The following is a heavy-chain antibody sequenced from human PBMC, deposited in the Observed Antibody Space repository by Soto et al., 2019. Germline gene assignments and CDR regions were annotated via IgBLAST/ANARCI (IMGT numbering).Heavy chain of an antibody. CDR2: ISDDGTTT. Sequence: GSSLRLSCVVSGFTLRMYWIDWVRQGPGQSPCWFSRISDDGTTTNSADSVRGRFTISIDNSKTTLYLQMNNLKPDDTAIYYFTRATLADSAGPWDHWGQGTPVTVSS. CDR3: TRATLADSAGPWDH. V-gene: IGHV3-74*01. CDR1: GFTLRMYW. D-gene: IGHD6-13*01. J-gene: IGHJ4*02.